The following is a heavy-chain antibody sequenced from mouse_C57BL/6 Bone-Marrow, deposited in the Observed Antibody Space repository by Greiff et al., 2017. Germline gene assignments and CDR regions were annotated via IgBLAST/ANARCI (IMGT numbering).Heavy chain of an antibody. D-gene: IGHD1-1*01. CDR2: IDPETGGT. V-gene: IGHV1-15*01. J-gene: IGHJ1*03. CDR1: GYTFTDYE. Sequence: QVQLQQSGAELVRPGASVTLSCKASGYTFTDYEMHWVKQTPVHGLEWIGAIDPETGGTAYNQKFKGKAILTADKSSSTAYMELRSLTSEDSAVYYCTRGNYYGGIYWYFDVWGTGTTVTVSS. CDR3: TRGNYYGGIYWYFDV.